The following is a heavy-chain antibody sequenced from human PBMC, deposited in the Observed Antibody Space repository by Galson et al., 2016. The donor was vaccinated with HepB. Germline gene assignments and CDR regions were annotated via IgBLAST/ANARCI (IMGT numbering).Heavy chain of an antibody. CDR1: GFTFGSAS. CDR3: AKGQWGTFFKPFES. CDR2: LGGSSPHT. D-gene: IGHD1-26*01. V-gene: IGHV3-23*01. Sequence: SLRLSCAGSGFTFGSASLHWVRQAPGKGVKWVASLGGSSPHTYHADSVKGRFTISRDSSKNTLFLQMDGLTADDSGIYFCAKGQWGTFFKPFESWGPGALVTVSS. J-gene: IGHJ4*02.